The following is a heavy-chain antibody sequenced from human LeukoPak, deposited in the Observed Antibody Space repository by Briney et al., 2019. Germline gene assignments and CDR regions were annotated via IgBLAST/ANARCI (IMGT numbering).Heavy chain of an antibody. V-gene: IGHV3-30-3*01. D-gene: IGHD6-6*01. CDR2: ISNDGSNT. CDR1: GFTFSSYA. Sequence: PGRSLRLSCAASGFTFSSYAMHWARQAPGKGLEWVTLISNDGSNTYYADSAKGRFTISRDNSKNTLYLQMNSLRAEDTAVYYCATPKGVAARGYYYYYGMDVWGQGTTVTVSS. CDR3: ATPKGVAARGYYYYYGMDV. J-gene: IGHJ6*02.